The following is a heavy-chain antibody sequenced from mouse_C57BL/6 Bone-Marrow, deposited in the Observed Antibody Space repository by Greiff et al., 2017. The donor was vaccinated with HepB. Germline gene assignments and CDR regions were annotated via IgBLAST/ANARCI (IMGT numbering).Heavy chain of an antibody. CDR2: IYPGDGDT. J-gene: IGHJ3*01. V-gene: IGHV1-82*01. Sequence: QVQLQQSGPELVKPGASVKISCKASGYAFSSSWMNWVKQRPGKGLEWIGRIYPGDGDTNYNGKFKGKATLTADKSSSTAYMQLSSLTSEDSAVYFGARSDYDWPAWFAYWGKGTLVTVSA. CDR1: GYAFSSSW. D-gene: IGHD2-4*01. CDR3: ARSDYDWPAWFAY.